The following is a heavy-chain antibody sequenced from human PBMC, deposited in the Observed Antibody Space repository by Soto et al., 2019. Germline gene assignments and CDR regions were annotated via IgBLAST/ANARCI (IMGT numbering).Heavy chain of an antibody. Sequence: GTTYYADSVKGRFIISRDNSKNMVHLQMNSLRAEDTAVYYCAKDTSSSPYYMDVWGKGTTVTVSS. V-gene: IGHV3-23*01. J-gene: IGHJ6*03. D-gene: IGHD2-2*01. CDR2: GTT. CDR3: AKDTSSSPYYMDV.